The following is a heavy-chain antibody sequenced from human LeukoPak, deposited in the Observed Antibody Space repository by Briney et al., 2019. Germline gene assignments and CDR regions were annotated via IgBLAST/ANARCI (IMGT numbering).Heavy chain of an antibody. CDR3: ARDGWPAFDY. CDR2: TYYRSKWYS. D-gene: IGHD2-15*01. V-gene: IGHV6-1*01. Sequence: SQTLSLTCAISGDSVSSYTAAWNWIRQSPSRGPEWLGRTYYRSKWYSDYGESVKSRITINPDTSKNQFSLQLNSVTPEDTAVYYCARDGWPAFDYWGQGTLVTVSS. CDR1: GDSVSSYTAA. J-gene: IGHJ4*02.